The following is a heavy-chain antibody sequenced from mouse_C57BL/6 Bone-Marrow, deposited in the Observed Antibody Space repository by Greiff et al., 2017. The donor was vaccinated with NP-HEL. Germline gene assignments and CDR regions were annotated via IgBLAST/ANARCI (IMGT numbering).Heavy chain of an antibody. D-gene: IGHD1-1*02. Sequence: EVQRVESGGGLVKPGGSLKLSCAASGFTFSAYGMHWVRQAPEKGLEWVAYISSGGSTIYYADTVKGRFTISRDNAKNTLFLQMTSLRAEDTAMYYCARGGRGFADWGQGTLVTVSA. CDR2: ISSGGSTI. J-gene: IGHJ3*01. CDR3: ARGGRGFAD. V-gene: IGHV5-17*01. CDR1: GFTFSAYG.